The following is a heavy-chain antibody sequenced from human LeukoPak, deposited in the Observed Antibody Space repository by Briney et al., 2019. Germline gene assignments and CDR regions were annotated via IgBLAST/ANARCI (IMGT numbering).Heavy chain of an antibody. V-gene: IGHV4-59*01. CDR1: GGSFSGYY. CDR2: IYYSGST. D-gene: IGHD6-13*01. CDR3: ARSRPPHAGSSVDY. J-gene: IGHJ4*02. Sequence: SETLSLTCAVYGGSFSGYYWSWIRQPPGKGLEWIGYIYYSGSTNYNPSLKSRVTISVDTSKNQFSLKLSSVTAADTAVYYCARSRPPHAGSSVDYWGQGTLVTVSS.